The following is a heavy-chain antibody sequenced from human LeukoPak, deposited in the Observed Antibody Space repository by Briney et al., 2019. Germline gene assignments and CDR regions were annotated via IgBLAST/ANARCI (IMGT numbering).Heavy chain of an antibody. V-gene: IGHV3-33*08. Sequence: GGSLRLSCAVSGFTLSAYEMNWVRQAPGKGLEWVAVIWYDGSNKYYADSVKGRFTISRDNSKNTLYLQMNTLRAEDTAVYYCARDPGGVVYFDYWGQGTLVTVSS. J-gene: IGHJ4*02. CDR2: IWYDGSNK. D-gene: IGHD2-8*01. CDR1: GFTLSAYE. CDR3: ARDPGGVVYFDY.